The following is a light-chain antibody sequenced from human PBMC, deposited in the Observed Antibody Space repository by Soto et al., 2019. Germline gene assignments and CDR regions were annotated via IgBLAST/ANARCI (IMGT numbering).Light chain of an antibody. V-gene: IGLV1-44*01. CDR2: DNN. CDR3: AAWDDSLNGYV. CDR1: RSNIGSNT. Sequence: QSVLTQSPSASGTPGQRVTISCSGSRSNIGSNTVNWYRQLPGTAPKLLIYDNNQRPSGVPDRFSGSKSGTSGSLAISGLQSEDEAYYYCAAWDDSLNGYVFGAGTKVTVL. J-gene: IGLJ1*01.